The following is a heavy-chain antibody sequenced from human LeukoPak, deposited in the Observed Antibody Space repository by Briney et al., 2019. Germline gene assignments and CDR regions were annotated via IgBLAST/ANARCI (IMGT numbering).Heavy chain of an antibody. CDR3: AKKKPLYCSGGSCYYFDY. CDR1: GFTFSSYS. CDR2: ISTSSSYT. V-gene: IGHV3-21*01. Sequence: PGGSLRLSCAASGFTFSSYSMNWVRQAPGKGLEWVSFISTSSSYTYYADSVKGRFTISRDNAKNSLYLQMNSLRAEDTAVYYCAKKKPLYCSGGSCYYFDYWGQGTLVTVSS. D-gene: IGHD2-15*01. J-gene: IGHJ4*02.